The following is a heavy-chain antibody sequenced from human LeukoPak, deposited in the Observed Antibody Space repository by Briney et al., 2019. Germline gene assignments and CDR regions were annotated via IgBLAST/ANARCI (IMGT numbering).Heavy chain of an antibody. D-gene: IGHD5-24*01. J-gene: IGHJ4*02. V-gene: IGHV4-39*01. CDR2: IYYSGST. Sequence: SETLSLTCTVSGGSISSSSYYWGWIRQPPGKGLEWIGSIYYSGSTYYNPSLKSRVTISVDTSKNQFSLKLSSVTAADTAVYYCARSAGWLPRYYFEFWGQGTLVTVSS. CDR3: ARSAGWLPRYYFEF. CDR1: GGSISSSSYY.